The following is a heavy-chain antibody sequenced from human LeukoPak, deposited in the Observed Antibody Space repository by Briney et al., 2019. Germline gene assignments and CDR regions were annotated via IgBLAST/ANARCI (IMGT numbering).Heavy chain of an antibody. Sequence: PGGSLRLSCVASGFTLSSDWMTWLRQAPGKGLEWVANIKRDGSRKEYVDAVRGRFTISRDNAKNSVYLQTDSLRVEDTAVYFCARDQSPGEFGQYYDAFDIWGQGTLVTVSP. CDR2: IKRDGSRK. V-gene: IGHV3-7*01. CDR3: ARDQSPGEFGQYYDAFDI. CDR1: GFTLSSDW. D-gene: IGHD3-10*01. J-gene: IGHJ3*02.